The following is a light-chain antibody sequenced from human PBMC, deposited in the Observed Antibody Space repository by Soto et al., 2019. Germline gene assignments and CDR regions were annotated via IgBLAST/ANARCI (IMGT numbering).Light chain of an antibody. CDR2: EVN. J-gene: IGLJ1*01. Sequence: QSALTQPPSASGSPGQSVTISCTGTSSDVGGYKYVSWYQQHPGKAPKLMIFEVNKRPSGDPDRFSGSKSGNTASLTVSGLQAEDEADYYCSSYSGINNLGVFGTGTKVTLL. CDR1: SSDVGGYKY. CDR3: SSYSGINNLGV. V-gene: IGLV2-8*01.